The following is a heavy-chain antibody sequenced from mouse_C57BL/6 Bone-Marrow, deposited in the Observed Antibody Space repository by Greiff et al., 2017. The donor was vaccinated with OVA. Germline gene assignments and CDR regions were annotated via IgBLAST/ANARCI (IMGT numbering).Heavy chain of an antibody. D-gene: IGHD1-1*01. CDR2: IRNKANGYTT. CDR3: ARYNYGSRKDAMDY. CDR1: GFTFTDYY. V-gene: IGHV7-3*01. Sequence: EVKLVESGGGLVQPGGSLSLSCAASGFTFTDYYMSWVRQPPGKALEWLGFIRNKANGYTTEYSASVKGRFTISRDNSQSILYLQMNALRAEDSATYYCARYNYGSRKDAMDYWGQGTSVTVSS. J-gene: IGHJ4*01.